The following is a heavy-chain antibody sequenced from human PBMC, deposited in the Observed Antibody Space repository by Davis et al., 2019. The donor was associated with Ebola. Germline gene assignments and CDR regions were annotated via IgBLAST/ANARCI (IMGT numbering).Heavy chain of an antibody. Sequence: LRLSCTVSGGSVSSGSYYWSWIRQPPGKGLEWIGYIYYSGSTYYNPSLKSRVTISVDTSKNQFSLKLSSVTAADTAVYYCARVYYSNYGFDYYYYMDVWGKGTTVTVSS. CDR2: IYYSGST. J-gene: IGHJ6*03. CDR1: GGSVSSGSYY. CDR3: ARVYYSNYGFDYYYYMDV. V-gene: IGHV4-31*03. D-gene: IGHD4-11*01.